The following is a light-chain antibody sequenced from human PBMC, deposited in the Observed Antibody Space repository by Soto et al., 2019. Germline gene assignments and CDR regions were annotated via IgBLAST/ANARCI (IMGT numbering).Light chain of an antibody. CDR3: CSYAGSRTLV. J-gene: IGLJ2*01. CDR2: EGS. CDR1: SSDVGSYNL. V-gene: IGLV2-23*01. Sequence: QSALTQPASVSGSPGQSITISCTGTSSDVGSYNLVSWYQHHPGKAPKLIIYEGSKRPSGVSNRFSGSKSGNTASLTISGLQAEDEADYYCCSYAGSRTLVFGGGTQLTVL.